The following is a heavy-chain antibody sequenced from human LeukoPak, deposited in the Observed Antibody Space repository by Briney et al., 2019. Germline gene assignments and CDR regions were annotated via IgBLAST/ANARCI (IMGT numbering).Heavy chain of an antibody. Sequence: PSETLSLTCAVYGGSFSGYYWSWIRQPPGKGLEWIGEINHSGSTNYNPSLKSRVTISVDTFKNQFSLKLSSVTAADTAVYYCARVGSGYSHRYWGQGTLVTVSS. J-gene: IGHJ4*02. D-gene: IGHD3-22*01. V-gene: IGHV4-34*01. CDR1: GGSFSGYY. CDR2: INHSGST. CDR3: ARVGSGYSHRY.